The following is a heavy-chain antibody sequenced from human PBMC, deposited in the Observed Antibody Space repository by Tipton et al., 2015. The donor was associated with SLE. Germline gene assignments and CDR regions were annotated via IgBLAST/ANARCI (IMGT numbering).Heavy chain of an antibody. V-gene: IGHV4-59*02. Sequence: TLSLTCSVSGGSVSSYCWSWIRQPPGKGLEWIGNIHYSGNTNYNPSLKGRVAISVDTSTNQFSLKVRSVTAADTAVYYCARDTFYSGYGGLDNWGQGTLVTVSS. CDR2: IHYSGNT. D-gene: IGHD5-12*01. J-gene: IGHJ4*01. CDR3: ARDTFYSGYGGLDN. CDR1: GGSVSSYC.